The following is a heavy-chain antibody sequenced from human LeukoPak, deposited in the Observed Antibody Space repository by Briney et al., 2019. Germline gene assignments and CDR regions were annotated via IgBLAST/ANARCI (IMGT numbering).Heavy chain of an antibody. CDR1: GFTFSSYA. CDR3: ARGGDYDYYYGMDV. Sequence: GGSLRLSCAASGFTFSSYAMHWVRQAPGKGLEWVAVISYDGSNKYYADSVKGRFTIPRDNSKNTLYLQMNSLRAEDTAVYYCARGGDYDYYYGMDVWGQGTTVTVSS. V-gene: IGHV3-30*04. J-gene: IGHJ6*02. CDR2: ISYDGSNK. D-gene: IGHD4-17*01.